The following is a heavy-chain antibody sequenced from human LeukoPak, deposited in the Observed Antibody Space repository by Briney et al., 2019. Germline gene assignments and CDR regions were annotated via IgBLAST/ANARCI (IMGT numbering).Heavy chain of an antibody. J-gene: IGHJ4*02. CDR3: ARDGGDKTAHYGDQFDE. D-gene: IGHD3-9*01. Sequence: GGSLRLSCAASGFTFSSYGMHWVRQAPGKGLEWVSAISGSGGSTYYADSVKGRFTISRDNSKNTLYVQMNSLRAEDTAVYYCARDGGDKTAHYGDQFDEWGQGTLVTVSS. CDR1: GFTFSSYG. V-gene: IGHV3-23*01. CDR2: ISGSGGST.